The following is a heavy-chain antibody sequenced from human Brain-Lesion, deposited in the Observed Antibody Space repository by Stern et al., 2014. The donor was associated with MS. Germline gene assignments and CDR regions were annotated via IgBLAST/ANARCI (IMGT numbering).Heavy chain of an antibody. CDR3: ARHMGEGLSIDY. Sequence: EVQLVESGAEVKKPGESLRISCQGSGYSFTSDWISWVRQMRGKGLEWMGRIDPSDSNPNYSPSFQGHVTISADKSINTAYLDWRSLKASDTAMYYCARHMGEGLSIDYWGQGTLVTVSS. CDR2: IDPSDSNP. J-gene: IGHJ4*02. V-gene: IGHV5-10-1*01. CDR1: GYSFTSDW. D-gene: IGHD3-16*01.